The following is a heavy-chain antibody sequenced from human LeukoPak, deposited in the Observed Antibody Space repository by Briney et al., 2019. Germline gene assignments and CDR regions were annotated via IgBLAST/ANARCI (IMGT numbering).Heavy chain of an antibody. CDR2: IYHSGST. V-gene: IGHV4-38-2*01. J-gene: IGHJ4*02. D-gene: IGHD1-26*01. CDR3: ASGGVGAWPD. Sequence: SETLSLTCAVSGYSISSGYYWGWIRQPPGQGLEWIGSIYHSGSTYYNPSLKSRVTISVDTSKNQFSLKLSSVTAADTAVYYCASGGVGAWPDWGQGTLVIVSS. CDR1: GYSISSGYY.